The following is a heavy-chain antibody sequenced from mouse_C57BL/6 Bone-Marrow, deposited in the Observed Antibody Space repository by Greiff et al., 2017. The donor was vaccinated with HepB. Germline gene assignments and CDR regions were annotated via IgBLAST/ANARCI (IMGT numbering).Heavy chain of an antibody. CDR3: ARHGGYAMDY. Sequence: DVKLVESGGGLVKPGGSLKLSCAASGFTFSSYTMSWVRQTPEKRLEWVATISGGGGNTYYPDSVKGRFTISRDNAKNTQYLQMSSLRSEDTALYYCARHGGYAMDYWGQGTSVTVSS. CDR2: ISGGGGNT. V-gene: IGHV5-9*01. J-gene: IGHJ4*01. CDR1: GFTFSSYT.